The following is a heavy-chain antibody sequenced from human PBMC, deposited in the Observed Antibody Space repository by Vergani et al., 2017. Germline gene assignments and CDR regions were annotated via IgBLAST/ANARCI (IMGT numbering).Heavy chain of an antibody. CDR1: GGSISSGDYY. CDR3: ASKPTGTTWYSVKYYFDF. CDR2: IYYSGST. J-gene: IGHJ4*02. V-gene: IGHV4-30-4*08. Sequence: QVQLQESGPGLVKPSQTLSLTCTVSGGSISSGDYYWSWIRQPPGKGLEWLGYIYYSGSTYYNPSLKSRLTMSVDTSKNQFSLELSSVTASDTAMYYCASKPTGTTWYSVKYYFDFWGQGTLVAVSS. D-gene: IGHD6-13*01.